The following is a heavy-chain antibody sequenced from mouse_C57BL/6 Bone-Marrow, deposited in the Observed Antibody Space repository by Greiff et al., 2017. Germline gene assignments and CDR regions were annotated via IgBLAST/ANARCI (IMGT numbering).Heavy chain of an antibody. J-gene: IGHJ4*01. CDR3: ARLCYDYDVDYARDY. CDR2: ISNGGGST. D-gene: IGHD2-4*01. V-gene: IGHV5-12*01. CDR1: GFTFSDYY. Sequence: DVHLVESGGGLVQPGGSLKLSCAASGFTFSDYYMYWVRQTPEKRLEWVAYISNGGGSTYYPDTVKGRFTISRDNAKNTLYLQMSRLKSEDTAMYYCARLCYDYDVDYARDYWGQGTSVTVSS.